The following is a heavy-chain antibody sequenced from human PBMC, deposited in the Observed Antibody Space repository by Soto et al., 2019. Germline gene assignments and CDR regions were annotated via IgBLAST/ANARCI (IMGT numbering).Heavy chain of an antibody. V-gene: IGHV1-3*01. CDR1: GITLSTNA. CDR2: INAGNGNT. CDR3: ARAISGYVT. D-gene: IGHD5-12*01. J-gene: IGHJ5*02. Sequence: SVKVTCKDSGITLSTNARQWVRQAPGQRLEWMGWINAGNGNTRYSQKFQGRVTLTRDTSASTAYMDLSSLRSEDTAIYYCARAISGYVTWGQGTLVTVSS.